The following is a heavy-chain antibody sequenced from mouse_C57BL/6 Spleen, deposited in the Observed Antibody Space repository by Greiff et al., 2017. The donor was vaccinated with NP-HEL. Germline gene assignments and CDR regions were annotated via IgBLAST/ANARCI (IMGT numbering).Heavy chain of an antibody. Sequence: EVMLVESGGGLVQPKGSLKLSCAASGFSFNTYAMNWVRQAPGKGLEWVARIRSKSNNYATYYADSVKDRFTISRDDSESMLYLQMNNLKTEDTAMYYCVRHDDGYWNYAMDYWGQGTSVTVSS. D-gene: IGHD2-3*01. CDR1: GFSFNTYA. CDR2: IRSKSNNYAT. J-gene: IGHJ4*01. V-gene: IGHV10-1*01. CDR3: VRHDDGYWNYAMDY.